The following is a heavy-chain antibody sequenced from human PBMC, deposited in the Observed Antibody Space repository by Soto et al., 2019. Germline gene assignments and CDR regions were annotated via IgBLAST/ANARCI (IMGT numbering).Heavy chain of an antibody. Sequence: QVQLVESGGGVVQPGRSLRLSCAASGFTFSSYGMHWVRQAPGKGLEWVAVIWYDGSNKYYADSVKGRFTISRDNSKNTRYLQMNSLRAEDTAVYYCAREGYSSGWPENWGQGTLVTVSS. D-gene: IGHD6-19*01. CDR3: AREGYSSGWPEN. CDR1: GFTFSSYG. J-gene: IGHJ4*02. V-gene: IGHV3-33*01. CDR2: IWYDGSNK.